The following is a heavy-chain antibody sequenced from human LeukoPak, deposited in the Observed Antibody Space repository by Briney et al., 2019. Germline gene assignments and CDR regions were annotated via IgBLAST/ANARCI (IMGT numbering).Heavy chain of an antibody. D-gene: IGHD3-10*01. J-gene: IGHJ4*02. CDR1: GGSISSSSYY. CDR2: IYYSGST. CDR3: ARQPIPLWFGESPSYFDY. V-gene: IGHV4-39*01. Sequence: PSETLSLTCTVSGGSISSSSYYWGWIRQPPGKGLEWIGSIYYSGSTYYNPSLKSRVTISVDTSKNQSSLKLSSVTAADTAVYYCARQPIPLWFGESPSYFDYWGQGTLVTVSS.